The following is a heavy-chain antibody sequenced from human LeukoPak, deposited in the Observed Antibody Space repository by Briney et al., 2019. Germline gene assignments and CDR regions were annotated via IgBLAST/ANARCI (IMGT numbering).Heavy chain of an antibody. CDR1: GGTFSSYA. V-gene: IGHV1-69*04. CDR2: IIPILGIA. CDR3: ASGIRTHGYCYYGMDV. J-gene: IGHJ6*02. Sequence: ASVKVSCKASGGTFSSYAISWVRQAPGQGLEWMGRIIPILGIANYAQKFQGRVTITADKSTSTAYMELSSLRSEDTAVYYCASGIRTHGYCYYGMDVWGQGTTVTVSS. D-gene: IGHD1-1*01.